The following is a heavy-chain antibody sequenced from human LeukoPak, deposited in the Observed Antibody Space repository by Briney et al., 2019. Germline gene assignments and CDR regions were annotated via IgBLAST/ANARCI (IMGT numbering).Heavy chain of an antibody. V-gene: IGHV3-21*01. CDR1: GFTFSSYN. CDR2: ISSSGTNI. D-gene: IGHD4-17*01. Sequence: GGSLRLSCTASGFTFSSYNMNWVRQAPGKGLEWVSFISSSGTNIYYADSVKGRFTISRDNADNSLCLQMNSLRAEDTAVYYCARDRSPYGDYPLRWGQGTLVTVSS. J-gene: IGHJ4*02. CDR3: ARDRSPYGDYPLR.